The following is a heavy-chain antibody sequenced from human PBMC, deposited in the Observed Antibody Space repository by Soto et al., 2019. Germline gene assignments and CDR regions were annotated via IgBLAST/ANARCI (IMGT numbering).Heavy chain of an antibody. CDR2: ISSSSSNI. Sequence: GGSLRLSCAASGFTFSSYSMNWVRQAPRKGLEWVSYISSSSSNIYYADSVKGRFTISRDNAKNSLYLQMNSLRAEDTAVYYCAIGLYGDPREYFQDWGQGTLVTVSS. V-gene: IGHV3-48*01. CDR1: GFTFSSYS. CDR3: AIGLYGDPREYFQD. D-gene: IGHD4-17*01. J-gene: IGHJ1*01.